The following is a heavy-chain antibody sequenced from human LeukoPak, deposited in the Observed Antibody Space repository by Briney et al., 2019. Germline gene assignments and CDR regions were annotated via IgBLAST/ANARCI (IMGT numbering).Heavy chain of an antibody. D-gene: IGHD3-10*01. Sequence: ASVKVSCKASGYTFTSYYMHWVRQAPGQGLEWMGIINPSGGSTSYAQKFQGRVTMTRDMSTSTVYMELSSLRSEDTAVYYCARALLWFGEFSPADYWGQGTLVTVSS. V-gene: IGHV1-46*01. J-gene: IGHJ4*02. CDR1: GYTFTSYY. CDR2: INPSGGST. CDR3: ARALLWFGEFSPADY.